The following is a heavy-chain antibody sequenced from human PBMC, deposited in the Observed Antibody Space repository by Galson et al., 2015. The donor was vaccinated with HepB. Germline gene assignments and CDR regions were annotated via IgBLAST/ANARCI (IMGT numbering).Heavy chain of an antibody. CDR2: IGSAGAP. CDR1: GFTFSSYD. Sequence: SLRLSCAASGFTFSSYDMHWVRQATGKGLEWVSGIGSAGAPYYPGSVKGRLTISRENAINSLYLQMSSLRAGDTAVYYCARESWGYGMDVWGQGTTVTVSS. CDR3: ARESWGYGMDV. J-gene: IGHJ6*02. D-gene: IGHD3-16*01. V-gene: IGHV3-13*05.